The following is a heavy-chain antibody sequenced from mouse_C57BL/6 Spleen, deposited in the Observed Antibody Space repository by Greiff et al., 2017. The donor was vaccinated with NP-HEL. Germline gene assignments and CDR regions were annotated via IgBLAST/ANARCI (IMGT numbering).Heavy chain of an antibody. Sequence: QVQLQQSGAELVKPGASVKISCKASGYAFSSYWMNWVKQRPGKGLEWIGQIYPGDGDTTYNGKFKGKATLTADKSSSTAYMQLSSLTSEDSAVYCCARSDYGSSYYFDYWGQGTTLTVSS. V-gene: IGHV1-80*01. CDR2: IYPGDGDT. J-gene: IGHJ2*01. D-gene: IGHD1-1*01. CDR1: GYAFSSYW. CDR3: ARSDYGSSYYFDY.